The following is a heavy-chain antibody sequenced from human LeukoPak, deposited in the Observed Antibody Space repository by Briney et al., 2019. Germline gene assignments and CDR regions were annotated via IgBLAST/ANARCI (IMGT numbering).Heavy chain of an antibody. Sequence: GESLKISCKGSGYSFTTYWIGWLRQIPGKGLEWMGIIYPGDSDTKYSPSFQGQVTISADKAISTAYLQWSNLKASDTAMYYCARHRPHTDSNSVADYYFDYWGQGTLVTVSS. J-gene: IGHJ4*02. CDR2: IYPGDSDT. V-gene: IGHV5-51*01. CDR1: GYSFTTYW. CDR3: ARHRPHTDSNSVADYYFDY. D-gene: IGHD6-19*01.